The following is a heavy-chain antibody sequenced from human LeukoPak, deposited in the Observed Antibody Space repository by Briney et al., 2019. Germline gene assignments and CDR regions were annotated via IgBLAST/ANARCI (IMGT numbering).Heavy chain of an antibody. CDR2: ISGSGGST. Sequence: GGSLRLSCAASGFTFSSYAMSWVRHAPAQGLEWDSAISGSGGSTYYADSVKGRFTISSDNSKTTLYLQMNSLRAEDTAVYYCATMGSYYYDSSGYLTSHDYWGQGTLVTVSS. CDR3: ATMGSYYYDSSGYLTSHDY. CDR1: GFTFSSYA. J-gene: IGHJ4*02. D-gene: IGHD3-22*01. V-gene: IGHV3-23*01.